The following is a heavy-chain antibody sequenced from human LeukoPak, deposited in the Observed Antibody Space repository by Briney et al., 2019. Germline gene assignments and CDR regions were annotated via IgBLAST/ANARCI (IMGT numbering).Heavy chain of an antibody. J-gene: IGHJ4*02. CDR3: ARGRGVNHFDY. CDR1: GGSFSGYY. CDR2: INHSGST. Sequence: SETLSLTCAVYGGSFSGYYWSWIRQPPGKGLEWIGEINHSGSTNYNPSLKSRVTISVDTSKNQFSLKLSSVAAADTAVYYCARGRGVNHFDYWGQGTLVTVSS. D-gene: IGHD3-10*01. V-gene: IGHV4-34*01.